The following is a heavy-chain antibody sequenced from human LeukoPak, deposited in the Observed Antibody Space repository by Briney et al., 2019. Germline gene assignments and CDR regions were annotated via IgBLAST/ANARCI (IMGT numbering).Heavy chain of an antibody. CDR3: ARVSRQWRPFDY. Sequence: ASVKVFCKASGYTFTSYGISLVRQAPGQGLESMGWISAYNGNTNNAQKLQGRVTMTTDTSTSTAYMELRSLRSDDTAVYYCARVSRQWRPFDYWGQGTLVTVSS. D-gene: IGHD6-19*01. CDR1: GYTFTSYG. CDR2: ISAYNGNT. V-gene: IGHV1-18*01. J-gene: IGHJ4*02.